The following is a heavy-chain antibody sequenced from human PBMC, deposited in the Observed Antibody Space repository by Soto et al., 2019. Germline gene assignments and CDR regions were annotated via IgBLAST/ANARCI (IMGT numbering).Heavy chain of an antibody. J-gene: IGHJ4*02. CDR1: GFTFSRYG. CDR2: IQNDGRKQ. D-gene: IGHD3-10*01. CDR3: ARWRNGYYGFHFDL. V-gene: IGHV3-33*01. Sequence: QVQLVESGGGLVQPGRSLRLSCVTSGFTFSRYGMQWVRQAPGKGLEWVAVIQNDGRKQFYADSMKGRFTISRDNSRDTLFLQMNSLRADDTGVYYCARWRNGYYGFHFDLWGQGTLVTVSS.